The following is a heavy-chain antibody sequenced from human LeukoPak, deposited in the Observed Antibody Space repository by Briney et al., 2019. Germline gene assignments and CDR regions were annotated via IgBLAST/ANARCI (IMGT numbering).Heavy chain of an antibody. V-gene: IGHV1-2*02. J-gene: IGHJ4*02. Sequence: ASVKVSCKASGYNFTGYYMHWVRQAPGQGLEWMGWINPNSGGTNYAQKFQGRVTMTRDTSISTAYMELSRLRSDDMAVIYCARENDISTMDYFDYWGQGTLVTVSS. CDR3: ARENDISTMDYFDY. CDR2: INPNSGGT. D-gene: IGHD1-1*01. CDR1: GYNFTGYY.